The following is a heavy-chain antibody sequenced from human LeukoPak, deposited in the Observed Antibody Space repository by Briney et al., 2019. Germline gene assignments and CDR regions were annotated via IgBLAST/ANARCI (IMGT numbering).Heavy chain of an antibody. CDR1: GYSFSLYY. D-gene: IGHD1-26*01. CDR3: TTGFLVSPMDDH. J-gene: IGHJ1*01. V-gene: IGHV1-69-2*01. Sequence: VKLSCKVSGYSFSLYYMYWVKEAPVSGLEWVGRVDPEDGGVSYAEKFQGRVTLSADTSTDTAYMELRSLVSEDTAIYYCTTGFLVSPMDDHWGQGTLLTVSS. CDR2: VDPEDGGV.